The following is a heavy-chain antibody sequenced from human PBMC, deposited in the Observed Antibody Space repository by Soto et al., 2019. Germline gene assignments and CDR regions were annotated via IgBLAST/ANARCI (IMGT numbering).Heavy chain of an antibody. Sequence: EVQLVESGGGLVKPGGSLRLSCAASGFTFSNAWMSWVRQAPGKGLEWVGRIKSKTDGGTTDYAAPLKGRFTISRDDSNNTLYLQMNSLKTEDTAVYYCTTGRRVVPLYYFDYWGQGTLVTVSS. CDR3: TTGRRVVPLYYFDY. CDR1: GFTFSNAW. D-gene: IGHD3-10*01. V-gene: IGHV3-15*01. CDR2: IKSKTDGGTT. J-gene: IGHJ4*02.